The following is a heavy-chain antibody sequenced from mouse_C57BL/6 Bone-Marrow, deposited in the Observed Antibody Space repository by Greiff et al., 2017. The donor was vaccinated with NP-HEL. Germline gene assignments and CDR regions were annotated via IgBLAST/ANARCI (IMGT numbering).Heavy chain of an antibody. D-gene: IGHD2-1*01. V-gene: IGHV14-2*01. Sequence: VQLQQSGAELVKPGASVTLSCTASGFNIKDYYMHWVKQRTEQGLEWIGRIDPEDGETKYAPKSQGKATITAYTSSNTAYLQLSSRTSEDTAVYYCARKGNYPAWFAYWGQGTLVTVSA. J-gene: IGHJ3*01. CDR3: ARKGNYPAWFAY. CDR2: IDPEDGET. CDR1: GFNIKDYY.